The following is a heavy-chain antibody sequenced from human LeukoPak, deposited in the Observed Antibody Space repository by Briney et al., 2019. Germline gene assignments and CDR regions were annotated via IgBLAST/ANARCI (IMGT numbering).Heavy chain of an antibody. D-gene: IGHD1-26*01. J-gene: IGHJ4*02. V-gene: IGHV3-11*04. CDR3: AKDPIVGAFNLDY. CDR1: GFTFSDYY. Sequence: PGGSLRLSCAASGFTFSDYYMSWIRQAPGKGLEWVSYISSSGSTIYYADSVKGRFTISRDNSKNTLYLQMNSLRAEDTAVYYCAKDPIVGAFNLDYWGQGTLVTVSS. CDR2: ISSSGSTI.